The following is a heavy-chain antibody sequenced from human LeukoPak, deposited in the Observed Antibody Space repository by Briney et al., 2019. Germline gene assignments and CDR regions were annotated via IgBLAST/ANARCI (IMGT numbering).Heavy chain of an antibody. V-gene: IGHV3-30*02. D-gene: IGHD6-19*01. J-gene: IGHJ5*02. CDR2: IRYDESNK. CDR3: ATMQWLEGVDWFDP. Sequence: GGSLRLSCAASGFIFSNYGMHWVRQAPGKGLEWVAFIRYDESNKFYADSVKGRFTISGDNSMNILFLQMNSLRAEDTAVYYCATMQWLEGVDWFDPWGQGTLVTVSS. CDR1: GFIFSNYG.